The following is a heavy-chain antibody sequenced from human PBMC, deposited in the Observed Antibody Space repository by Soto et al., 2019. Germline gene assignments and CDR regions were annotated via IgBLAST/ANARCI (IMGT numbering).Heavy chain of an antibody. V-gene: IGHV3-30*03. Sequence: PGGSLRLSCAASGFTFSSYGMHRVRQAPGKGLEWVAVISYDGSNKYYADSVKGRFIISRDNSKNTLYLQMNSLRAEDTAVYYYARGDGYNIAFDIWGQGTMVTVSS. D-gene: IGHD5-12*01. CDR2: ISYDGSNK. J-gene: IGHJ3*02. CDR3: ARGDGYNIAFDI. CDR1: GFTFSSYG.